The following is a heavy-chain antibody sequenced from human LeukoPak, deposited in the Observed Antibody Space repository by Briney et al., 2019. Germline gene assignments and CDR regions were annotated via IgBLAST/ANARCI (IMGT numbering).Heavy chain of an antibody. CDR3: ARENSGSYLNWFDP. Sequence: GGSLRLSCAASGFTFSSYSMNWVRQAPGKGLEWVSSISSSSSYIYYEDSVKGRFTISRDNAKNSLYLQMNSLRAEETAVYYCARENSGSYLNWFDPWGQGTLVTVSS. D-gene: IGHD1-26*01. CDR1: GFTFSSYS. J-gene: IGHJ5*02. CDR2: ISSSSSYI. V-gene: IGHV3-21*01.